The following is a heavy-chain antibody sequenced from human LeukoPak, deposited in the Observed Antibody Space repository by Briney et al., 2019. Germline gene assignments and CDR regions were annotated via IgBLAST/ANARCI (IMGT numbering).Heavy chain of an antibody. V-gene: IGHV3-7*01. CDR1: GFTFSSYW. J-gene: IGHJ4*02. CDR2: IKQDGSEK. Sequence: PGGSLRLSCAASGFTFSSYWMSWVRQAPGKGLEGVANIKQDGSEKNYVDAVKGRFTITRENAKNSLDLQMNSLRAEDTAVYYCARAGGYASSWAYWGQGTLVTVSS. D-gene: IGHD5-12*01. CDR3: ARAGGYASSWAY.